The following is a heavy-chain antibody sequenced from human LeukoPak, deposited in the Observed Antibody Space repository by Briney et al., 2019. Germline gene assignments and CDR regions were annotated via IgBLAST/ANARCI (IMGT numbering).Heavy chain of an antibody. Sequence: SETLSLTCAVYGWPFSGYYWSWLRQPPGKGLEWIGEIYHSGSSNYNPSLKSLVTISVDTSKNQFSLKLSSVTAADTAVYYCASPATADWDAFDIWGQGTMVTVSS. CDR1: GWPFSGYY. V-gene: IGHV4-34*01. CDR3: ASPATADWDAFDI. D-gene: IGHD3/OR15-3a*01. J-gene: IGHJ3*02. CDR2: IYHSGSS.